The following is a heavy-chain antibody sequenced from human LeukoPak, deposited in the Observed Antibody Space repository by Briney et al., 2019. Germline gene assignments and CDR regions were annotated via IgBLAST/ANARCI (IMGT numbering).Heavy chain of an antibody. CDR2: IYHSGST. J-gene: IGHJ5*02. V-gene: IGHV4-39*07. CDR1: GGSISSSSYY. Sequence: SETLSLTCTVSGGSISSSSYYWGWIRQPPEKGLEWIGEIYHSGSTNYNPSLKSRVTISVDKSKNQFSLKLSSVTAADTAVYYCARERVWRYCGGDSCGWFDPWGQGTLVTVSS. CDR3: ARERVWRYCGGDSCGWFDP. D-gene: IGHD2-21*02.